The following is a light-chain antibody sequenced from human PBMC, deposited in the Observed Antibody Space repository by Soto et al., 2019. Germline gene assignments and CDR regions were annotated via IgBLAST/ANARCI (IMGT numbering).Light chain of an antibody. CDR2: DAS. J-gene: IGKJ1*01. CDR3: QQYNSYSRT. Sequence: DIQMTQSPSSLSASAGDRGPITCRASQSISTYLHWHQQKPGTAPKLLIHDASTLESGVPSRFSGSGSGTEFTLTISSLQPDDFATYYCQQYNSYSRTFGQGTKVDIK. CDR1: QSISTY. V-gene: IGKV1-5*01.